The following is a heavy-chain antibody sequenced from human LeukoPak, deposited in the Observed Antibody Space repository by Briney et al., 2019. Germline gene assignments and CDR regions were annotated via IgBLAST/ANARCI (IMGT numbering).Heavy chain of an antibody. CDR2: ISAYNGNT. CDR1: GYIFTSYG. CDR3: ARVLRYFDWFPSDY. V-gene: IGHV1-18*01. Sequence: GASVKVSCKASGYIFTSYGFSWVRQAPGQGLEWMGWISAYNGNTNYAQKLQGRVTMTTDTSTSTAYMELRSLRSDDTAVYYCARVLRYFDWFPSDYWGQGTLVTVSS. D-gene: IGHD3-9*01. J-gene: IGHJ4*02.